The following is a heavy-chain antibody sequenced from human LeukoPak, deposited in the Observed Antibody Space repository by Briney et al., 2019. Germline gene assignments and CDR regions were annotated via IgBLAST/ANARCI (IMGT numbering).Heavy chain of an antibody. CDR3: ATDFYRGRQFDY. Sequence: GASVTVSCKVSGHTFTDLSMNWVRQAPGKGLEWMGGFDPEDVETIYAQKFQGRVTMTEDTSTETAYMELTSLRPEDTAVYYCATDFYRGRQFDYWGQGTLVTVSS. CDR1: GHTFTDLS. CDR2: FDPEDVET. V-gene: IGHV1-24*01. J-gene: IGHJ4*02. D-gene: IGHD2/OR15-2a*01.